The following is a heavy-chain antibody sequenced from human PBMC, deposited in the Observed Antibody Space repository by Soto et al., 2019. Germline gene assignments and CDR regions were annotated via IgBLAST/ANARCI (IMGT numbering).Heavy chain of an antibody. CDR3: AREGASSSWYGGFDY. Sequence: QVQLVQSGAEVKKPGSSVKVSCKASGGTFSSYAISWVRQAPGQGLEWMGGIIPMFGTANYAQKFQGRITITADEATSTADMELSSLRSEDTAVYYCAREGASSSWYGGFDYWGQGTLVTVSS. CDR2: IIPMFGTA. CDR1: GGTFSSYA. V-gene: IGHV1-69*12. J-gene: IGHJ4*02. D-gene: IGHD6-13*01.